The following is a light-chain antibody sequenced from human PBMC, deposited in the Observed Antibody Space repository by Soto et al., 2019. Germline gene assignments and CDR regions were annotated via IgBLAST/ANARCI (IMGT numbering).Light chain of an antibody. J-gene: IGLJ1*01. Sequence: QSAMTQPPSASGSPGQSVTISCTGSSSDVGGYNYVSWYQQHPGKAPTLMIYEVNKRPSGVPDRFSGSKSGSTASLTVSGLQAEDEADYYCSSYAGSTVFVFGTWTKVAVL. CDR1: SSDVGGYNY. V-gene: IGLV2-8*01. CDR3: SSYAGSTVFV. CDR2: EVN.